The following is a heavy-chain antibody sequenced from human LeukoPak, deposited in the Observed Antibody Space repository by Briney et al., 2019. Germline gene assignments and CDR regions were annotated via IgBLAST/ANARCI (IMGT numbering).Heavy chain of an antibody. D-gene: IGHD1-26*01. J-gene: IGHJ4*02. CDR2: IKQDGSEK. CDR1: GFTFSSYW. CDR3: ARGKARWELLWKDQGAFDY. Sequence: PGGSLRLSCAASGFTFSSYWMSWVRQAPGKGLEWVANIKQDGSEKYYVDSVKGRFTISRDNAKNSLYLQMNSLRAEDTAVYYCARGKARWELLWKDQGAFDYWGQGTLVTVSS. V-gene: IGHV3-7*01.